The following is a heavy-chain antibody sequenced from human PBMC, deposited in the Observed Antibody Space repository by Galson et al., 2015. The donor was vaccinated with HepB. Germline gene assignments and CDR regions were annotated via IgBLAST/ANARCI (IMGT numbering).Heavy chain of an antibody. CDR3: AAVIGTIYNYRMDV. CDR2: THYRARWYS. V-gene: IGHV6-1*01. CDR1: GDSVSSNSAA. J-gene: IGHJ6*02. D-gene: IGHD2-2*01. Sequence: CAISGDSVSSNSAAWYWIRQSPSRGLEWLGRTHYRARWYSDYAVSVRSRITIDADTSKNQFSLQLKSVSPEDTATYFCAAVIGTIYNYRMDVWGQGTTVTVSS.